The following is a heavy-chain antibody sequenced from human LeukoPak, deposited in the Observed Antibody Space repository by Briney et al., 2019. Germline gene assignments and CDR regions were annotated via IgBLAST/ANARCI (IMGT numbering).Heavy chain of an antibody. J-gene: IGHJ4*02. CDR1: GFTFSSYA. Sequence: PGRSLRLSCAASGFTFSSYAMHWVRQAPGKGLEWVAFIRYDGSNKYYADSVKGRFTISRDNSKNTLYLQMNSLRAEDTAVYYCAKDWGYSGYGGYFDYWGQGTLVTVSS. CDR3: AKDWGYSGYGGYFDY. D-gene: IGHD5-12*01. CDR2: IRYDGSNK. V-gene: IGHV3-30*02.